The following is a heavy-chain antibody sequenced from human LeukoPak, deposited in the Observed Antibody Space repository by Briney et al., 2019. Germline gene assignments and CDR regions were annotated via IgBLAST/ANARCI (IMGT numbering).Heavy chain of an antibody. J-gene: IGHJ4*02. D-gene: IGHD1-26*01. V-gene: IGHV4-31*03. CDR1: GGSISSGGYY. CDR3: AKVLAGYDYSGSSYPFDY. CDR2: IYYSGST. Sequence: SETLSLTCTVSGGSISSGGYYWSWIRQHPGKGLEWIGYIYYSGSTYYNPSLKSRVTISVDTSKNQFSLKLSSVTAADTAVYYCAKVLAGYDYSGSSYPFDYWGQGTLVTVSS.